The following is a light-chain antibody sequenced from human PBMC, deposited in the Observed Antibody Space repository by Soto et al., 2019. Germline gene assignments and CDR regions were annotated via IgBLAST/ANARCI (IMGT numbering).Light chain of an antibody. CDR2: GAS. Sequence: EIVLTQSPGTLSLSPGERATLSCRANHSVSSSYLAWYQQKPGQAPRLLIYGASSRATGIPDRFSGSGSETDFTLTISILEPEDFAVYYCHQYGSSSWTCGQGTKVEIK. V-gene: IGKV3-20*01. J-gene: IGKJ1*01. CDR3: HQYGSSSWT. CDR1: HSVSSSY.